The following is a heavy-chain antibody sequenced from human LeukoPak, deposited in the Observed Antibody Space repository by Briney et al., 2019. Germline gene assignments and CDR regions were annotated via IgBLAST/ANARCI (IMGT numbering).Heavy chain of an antibody. CDR3: ARSSRRYCSGGSCYAPADY. V-gene: IGHV3-30*19. D-gene: IGHD2-15*01. CDR2: ISYDGSNK. J-gene: IGHJ4*02. Sequence: GGSLRLSCAASGFIFTNYGMNWVRQAPGKGLEWVAVISYDGSNKYYADSVKGRFTISRDNSKNTLYLQMNSLRAEDTAVYYCARSSRRYCSGGSCYAPADYWGQGTLVTVSS. CDR1: GFIFTNYG.